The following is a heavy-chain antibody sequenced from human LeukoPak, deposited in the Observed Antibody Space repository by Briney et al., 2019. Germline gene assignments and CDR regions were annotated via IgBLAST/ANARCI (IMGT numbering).Heavy chain of an antibody. CDR3: ARDPITMVRGVTRHDAFDI. V-gene: IGHV1-69*01. Sequence: GSSVKVSCKASGGTFSSYAISWVRQAPGQGLEWMGGIIPIFGTANYAQKFQGRVTITADESTSTAYMELSSLRSEDTAVYYCARDPITMVRGVTRHDAFDIWGQGTMVTVSS. D-gene: IGHD3-10*01. CDR1: GGTFSSYA. J-gene: IGHJ3*02. CDR2: IIPIFGTA.